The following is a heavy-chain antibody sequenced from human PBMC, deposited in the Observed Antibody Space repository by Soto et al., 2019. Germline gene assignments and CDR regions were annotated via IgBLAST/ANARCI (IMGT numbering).Heavy chain of an antibody. D-gene: IGHD4-17*01. V-gene: IGHV3-48*02. CDR2: ISSSSSTI. CDR3: ARADYPNYYYYGLDV. J-gene: IGHJ6*02. CDR1: GFTFSTYH. Sequence: PGGSLRLSCAASGFTFSTYHMNWVRQAPGRGLEWVPYISSSSSTIYYADSVEGRFTISRDNAKSSLYLQMNSLRDEDTAVYYCARADYPNYYYYGLDVWGQGTTVTVSS.